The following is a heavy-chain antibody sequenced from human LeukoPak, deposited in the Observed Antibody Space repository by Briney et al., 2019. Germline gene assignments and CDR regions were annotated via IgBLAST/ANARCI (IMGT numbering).Heavy chain of an antibody. CDR3: AREGARCGGDCYNAFDI. D-gene: IGHD2-21*02. CDR1: GYTFTGYY. V-gene: IGHV1-2*04. CDR2: INPNSGGT. Sequence: GASVKVSCKASGYTFTGYYMHWVRQAPGQGLEWMGWINPNSGGTNYAQKFQGWVTMTRDTSISTAYMELSRLRSDDTAVYYCAREGARCGGDCYNAFDIWGQGTMVTVSS. J-gene: IGHJ3*02.